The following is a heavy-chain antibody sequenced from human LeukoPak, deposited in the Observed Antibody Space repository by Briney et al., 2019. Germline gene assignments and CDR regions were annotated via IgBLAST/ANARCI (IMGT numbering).Heavy chain of an antibody. CDR1: GFTFSNFA. CDR2: ISGSGGTT. V-gene: IGHV3-23*01. D-gene: IGHD4-23*01. CDR3: AKDTTVVTPRALDY. J-gene: IGHJ4*02. Sequence: GGSLRLCCAAPGFTFSNFAMSWVRQAPGKGLECVSAISGSGGTTYYADSVKGRFTISRDNSKTTLYLQMNSLRAEDTAVYYCAKDTTVVTPRALDYWGQGSLVTVSS.